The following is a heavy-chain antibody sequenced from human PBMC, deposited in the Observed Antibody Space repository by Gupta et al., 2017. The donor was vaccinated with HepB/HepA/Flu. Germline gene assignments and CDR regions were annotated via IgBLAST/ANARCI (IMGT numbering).Heavy chain of an antibody. J-gene: IGHJ6*03. CDR1: GFTFSNAW. CDR3: TTEVGGRTERGYYYYYMDV. V-gene: IGHV3-15*01. Sequence: EVQLVESGGGLVKPGGSLRLSCAASGFTFSNAWMSWVRQAPGKGLEWVGRIKSKTDGGTTDYAAPVKGRFTISRDDSKNTLYLQMNSLKTEDTAVYYCTTEVGGRTERGYYYYYMDVWGKGTTVTVSS. CDR2: IKSKTDGGTT. D-gene: IGHD1-1*01.